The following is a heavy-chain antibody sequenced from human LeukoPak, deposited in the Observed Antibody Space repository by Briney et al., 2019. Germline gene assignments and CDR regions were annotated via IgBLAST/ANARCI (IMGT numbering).Heavy chain of an antibody. CDR2: INPNSGGT. Sequence: GASVTVSCKASGYTFTGYYMHWVRQAPGQGLEWMGWINPNSGGTNYAQKFQGRVTMTRDTSISTAYMELSRLRSDDTAVYYCARGPIQLWLRTDAFDIWGQGTMVTVSS. CDR1: GYTFTGYY. CDR3: ARGPIQLWLRTDAFDI. V-gene: IGHV1-2*02. J-gene: IGHJ3*02. D-gene: IGHD5-18*01.